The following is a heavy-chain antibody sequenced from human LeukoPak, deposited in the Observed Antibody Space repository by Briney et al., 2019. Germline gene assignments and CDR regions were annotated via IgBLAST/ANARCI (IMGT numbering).Heavy chain of an antibody. Sequence: GGSLRLSCAASGFTFSSYNMNWVRQAPGKGLEWVSAISGSGGSTYYADSVKGRFTISRDNSKNTLYLQMNSLRAEDTAVYYCASSGYYYHLDYWGQGTLVTVSS. CDR3: ASSGYYYHLDY. CDR2: ISGSGGST. D-gene: IGHD3-22*01. V-gene: IGHV3-23*01. CDR1: GFTFSSYN. J-gene: IGHJ4*02.